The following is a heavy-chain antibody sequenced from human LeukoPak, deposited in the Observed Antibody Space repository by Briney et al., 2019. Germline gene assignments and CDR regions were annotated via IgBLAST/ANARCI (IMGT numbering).Heavy chain of an antibody. V-gene: IGHV3-20*04. CDR1: GFTFDDYG. Sequence: GGSLRLSCAASGFTFDDYGMSWVRQAPGEGLEWVSGINWNGGSTGYADSVKGRFTISRDNAKNSLYLQMNSLRAEDTALYYCARDNLRYRGYGAGYYYYMDVWGKGTTVTVSS. J-gene: IGHJ6*03. CDR2: INWNGGST. CDR3: ARDNLRYRGYGAGYYYYMDV. D-gene: IGHD5-12*01.